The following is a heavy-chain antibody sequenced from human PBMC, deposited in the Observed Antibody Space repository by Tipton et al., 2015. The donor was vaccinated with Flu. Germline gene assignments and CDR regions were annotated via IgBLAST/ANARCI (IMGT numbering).Heavy chain of an antibody. CDR3: ARDTIFGVAH. D-gene: IGHD3-3*01. V-gene: IGHV4-4*07. CDR1: GDSISGYY. Sequence: TLSLTCTVSGDSISGYYWSWIRQPAGKGLEWIGRIYTSGSSDYNPSLKSRLTMSLDTSKNKFSLKLSSVTAADTAVYYCARDTIFGVAHWGQGTLVTVSS. CDR2: IYTSGSS. J-gene: IGHJ4*02.